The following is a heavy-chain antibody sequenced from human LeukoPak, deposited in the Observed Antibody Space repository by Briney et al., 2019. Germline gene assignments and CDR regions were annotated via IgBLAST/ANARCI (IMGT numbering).Heavy chain of an antibody. D-gene: IGHD6-13*01. Sequence: SSVKVSCKASGFTFTSSAMQWVRQARGQRLEWIGWIVVGSGNTNYAQKFQERVTITRDMSTSTAYMELSSLRSEDTAVYYCAAGVAAAGTVPIYYYYMDVWGKGTTVTVSS. V-gene: IGHV1-58*02. J-gene: IGHJ6*03. CDR1: GFTFTSSA. CDR3: AAGVAAAGTVPIYYYYMDV. CDR2: IVVGSGNT.